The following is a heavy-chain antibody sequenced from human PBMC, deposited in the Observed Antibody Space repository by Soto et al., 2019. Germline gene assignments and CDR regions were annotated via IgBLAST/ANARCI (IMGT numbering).Heavy chain of an antibody. V-gene: IGHV1-2*04. CDR2: ISPNSGRT. J-gene: IGHJ6*02. CDR1: GYTFTEYY. D-gene: IGHD6-25*01. Sequence: QEQLVQSGAEVKKPGASVKVSCKGSGYTFTEYYIHWVRQAPGRGLEWMGWISPNSGRTKSAQKFQVWFTMTEDTSIATVYMELNGLKSDDTAIYFCARRLGAAGDYFYGLDVWGQGTAVIVSS. CDR3: ARRLGAAGDYFYGLDV.